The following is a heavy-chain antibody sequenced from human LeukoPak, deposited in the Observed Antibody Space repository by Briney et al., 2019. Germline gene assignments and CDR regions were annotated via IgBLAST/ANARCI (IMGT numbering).Heavy chain of an antibody. J-gene: IGHJ4*02. CDR1: GFTFGDYA. CDR3: TRESSHYYDSSGYDY. Sequence: PGGSLRLSCTASGFTFGDYAMSWVRQAPGKGLEWVGFIRSKAYGGTTEYAASVKGRFTISRDDSKSIAYLHMNSLKTEDTAVYYCTRESSHYYDSSGYDYWGQGTLVTVSS. D-gene: IGHD3-22*01. V-gene: IGHV3-49*04. CDR2: IRSKAYGGTT.